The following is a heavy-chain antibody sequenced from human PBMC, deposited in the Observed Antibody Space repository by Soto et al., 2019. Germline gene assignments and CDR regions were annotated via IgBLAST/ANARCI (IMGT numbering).Heavy chain of an antibody. Sequence: QLQLHMSGSGLVKPSQTLSLTCTVSGASITYGAYSWSWIRQTPGKGLEWIGYITHLETTFYNPSYESRIPLSIDRTKHQFSLSLKSMSVADRAVYFCARVGGVDSFDYWGQGILVTVSS. CDR2: ITHLETT. J-gene: IGHJ4*02. V-gene: IGHV4-30-2*01. CDR1: GASITYGAYS. CDR3: ARVGGVDSFDY. D-gene: IGHD1-26*01.